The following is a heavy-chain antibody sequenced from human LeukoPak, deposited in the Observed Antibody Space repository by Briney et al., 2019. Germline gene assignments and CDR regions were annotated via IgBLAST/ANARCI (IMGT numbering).Heavy chain of an antibody. CDR1: GFTVSSNY. J-gene: IGHJ3*02. CDR2: IYSGGST. CDR3: AREVDYGGNSRDAFDI. Sequence: GGSLRLSCAASGFTVSSNYMSWVRQAPGKGLEWVSVIYSGGSTYYADSVKGRFTISRDNSKNTLYLQMNSLRAEDTAVYYCAREVDYGGNSRDAFDIWGQGTMVTVSS. D-gene: IGHD4-23*01. V-gene: IGHV3-53*01.